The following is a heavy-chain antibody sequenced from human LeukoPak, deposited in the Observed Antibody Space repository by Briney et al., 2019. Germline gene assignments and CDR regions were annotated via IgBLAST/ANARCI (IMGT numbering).Heavy chain of an antibody. J-gene: IGHJ4*02. Sequence: PGGSLRLSCAASGFTFSSYAMSWVRQAPGKGLEWVSAISGSGGSTYYADSVKGRFTISRDNSKNTLYLQMNSLRAEDTAVYYCARPPYYYDSSGYTALFDYWGQGTLVTVSS. D-gene: IGHD3-22*01. CDR3: ARPPYYYDSSGYTALFDY. V-gene: IGHV3-23*01. CDR2: ISGSGGST. CDR1: GFTFSSYA.